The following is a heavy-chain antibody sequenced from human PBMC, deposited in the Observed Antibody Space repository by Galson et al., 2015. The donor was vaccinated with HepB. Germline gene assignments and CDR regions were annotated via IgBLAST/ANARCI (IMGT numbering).Heavy chain of an antibody. CDR3: ARDQGDDYVNYYYYHGMDV. CDR1: GFTFSNYG. J-gene: IGHJ6*02. D-gene: IGHD3-16*01. CDR2: ITSTSSTI. Sequence: SLRLSCAASGFTFSNYGMNWVRQAPGMGLEWVSYITSTSSTIYYADSVKGRFTMSRDNAKNSLYLQMDSLRDEDAAVYYCARDQGDDYVNYYYYHGMDVWGQGTTVTVSS. V-gene: IGHV3-48*02.